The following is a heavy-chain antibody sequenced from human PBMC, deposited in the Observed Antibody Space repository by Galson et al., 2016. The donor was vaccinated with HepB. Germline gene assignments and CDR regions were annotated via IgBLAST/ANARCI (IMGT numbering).Heavy chain of an antibody. Sequence: SLRLSCAASGFSFSTYAMYWVRQAPGKGLQWVSLISSDETNTHYTDSVRGRFTISRDNSKNTLSLQMNSLTVEDTGIYFCAKDYCSVTDCHVFDSWGQGTLVTVSS. CDR1: GFSFSTYA. J-gene: IGHJ4*02. CDR2: ISSDETNT. V-gene: IGHV3-30*18. CDR3: AKDYCSVTDCHVFDS. D-gene: IGHD2-2*01.